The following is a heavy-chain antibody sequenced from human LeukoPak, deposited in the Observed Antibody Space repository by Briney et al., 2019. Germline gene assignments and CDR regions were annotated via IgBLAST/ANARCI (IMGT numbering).Heavy chain of an antibody. CDR3: ARDGAYSSSWGVFDY. CDR2: ISSSGSAI. D-gene: IGHD6-13*01. CDR1: VFTFSDYN. V-gene: IGHV3-11*04. Sequence: GGSLRLSCAASVFTFSDYNISWIRQAPGEGVGRVSYISSSGSAIYYADSVKGRFTLSRDNAKNSLYLQINSLRAEDTAVYYCARDGAYSSSWGVFDYWGEGTLVSVSS. J-gene: IGHJ4*02.